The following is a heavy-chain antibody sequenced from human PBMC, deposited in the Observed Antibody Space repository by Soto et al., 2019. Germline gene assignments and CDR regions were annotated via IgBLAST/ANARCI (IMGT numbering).Heavy chain of an antibody. Sequence: SETLSLTCNVSGGSIYTYYWNWIRQSPGKGLEWIGDISDGGSTNYNPSLKSRVTISVDTSKNQFSLKLSSVTAADTAVYYCARGFYYYDSSGYYYVERKRRYNWFDPWGQGTPVTVSS. CDR2: ISDGGST. CDR3: ARGFYYYDSSGYYYVERKRRYNWFDP. CDR1: GGSIYTYY. D-gene: IGHD3-22*01. J-gene: IGHJ5*02. V-gene: IGHV4-59*12.